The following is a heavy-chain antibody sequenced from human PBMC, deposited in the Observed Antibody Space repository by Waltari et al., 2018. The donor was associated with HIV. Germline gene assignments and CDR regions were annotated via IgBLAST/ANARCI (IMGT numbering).Heavy chain of an antibody. CDR2: IKQDGSEK. D-gene: IGHD3-10*01. J-gene: IGHJ4*02. CDR3: ARGGFYGSGSKVN. Sequence: EVQLVESGGGLVQPGGSLRLSCAASGSTFSSYWMSWVRQAPGKGLEWVANIKQDGSEKYYVGYVNGRFTSSRDNAENSLYLQMNSLRAEDTAVYYCARGGFYGSGSKVNWGQGTLVTVSS. V-gene: IGHV3-7*04. CDR1: GSTFSSYW.